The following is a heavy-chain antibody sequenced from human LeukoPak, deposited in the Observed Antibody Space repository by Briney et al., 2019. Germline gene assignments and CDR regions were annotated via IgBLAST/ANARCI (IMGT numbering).Heavy chain of an antibody. J-gene: IGHJ1*01. CDR1: GYTFTGYY. Sequence: GASVKVSCKASGYTFTGYYMHWVRQAPGQGLEWVGRINPNSGGTNYAQKFQGRVTMTRDTSISTAYMELSRLRSDDTAVYYCARAYCTNGVCYEYFQHWGQGTLVTVSS. CDR3: ARAYCTNGVCYEYFQH. V-gene: IGHV1-2*06. D-gene: IGHD2-8*01. CDR2: INPNSGGT.